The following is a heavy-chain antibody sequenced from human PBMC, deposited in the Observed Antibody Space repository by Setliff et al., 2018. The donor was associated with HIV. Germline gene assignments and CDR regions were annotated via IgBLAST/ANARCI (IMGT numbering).Heavy chain of an antibody. V-gene: IGHV4-31*01. J-gene: IGHJ4*02. CDR1: GDSVNDRSYF. D-gene: IGHD6-6*01. Sequence: PSETLSLTCTVSGDSVNDRSYFWGWIRQHPGKGLEWIGYIYYSGSTYYNPSLKSLVTISVDTSKNQFSLKLSSVTAADTAVYYCARLVDSAAVPQDYFDYWGQGTLVTVSS. CDR2: IYYSGST. CDR3: ARLVDSAAVPQDYFDY.